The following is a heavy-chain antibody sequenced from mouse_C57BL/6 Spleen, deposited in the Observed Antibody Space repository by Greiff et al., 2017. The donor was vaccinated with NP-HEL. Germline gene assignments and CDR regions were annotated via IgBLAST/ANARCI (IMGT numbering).Heavy chain of an antibody. D-gene: IGHD1-1*01. J-gene: IGHJ4*01. V-gene: IGHV1-82*01. CDR1: GYAFSSSW. CDR3: AVPSITTVYAMDY. Sequence: QVQLQQSGPELVKPGASVKISCKASGYAFSSSWMNWVKQRPGKGLEWIGRIYPGDGDTNYNGKFKGKATLTADKSSSTAYMQLSSLTSEDSAVYFCAVPSITTVYAMDYWGQGTSVTVSS. CDR2: IYPGDGDT.